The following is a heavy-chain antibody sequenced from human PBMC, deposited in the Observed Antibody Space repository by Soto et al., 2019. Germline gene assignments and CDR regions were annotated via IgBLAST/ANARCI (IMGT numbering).Heavy chain of an antibody. J-gene: IGHJ5*02. D-gene: IGHD2-21*01. V-gene: IGHV4-31*03. CDR2: IYATGST. CDR1: GGSITSDNYY. CDR3: ARLRIATNNYKWFDP. Sequence: QVQLQESGPGLVKPSQTLSLTCTVSGGSITSDNYYWSWVRQHPGKGLEWIGFIYATGSTYYNPSLRDRITISQDTSERQFSLNLRLVTAADTAVYYCARLRIATNNYKWFDPWGQGTLVTVSS.